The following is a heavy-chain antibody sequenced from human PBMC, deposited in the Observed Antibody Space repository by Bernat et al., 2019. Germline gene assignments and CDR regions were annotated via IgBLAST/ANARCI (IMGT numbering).Heavy chain of an antibody. Sequence: QVQLQQWGAGLLKPSETLSLTCAVYGGSFSGYYWSWIRQPPGKGLEWIGEINHSGSTNYNPSLKSRVTISVDTSKNQFSLKLSSVTAVDTAVYYCARGELAAAAPAPFGYWGQGTLVTVSS. CDR2: INHSGST. CDR3: ARGELAAAAPAPFGY. CDR1: GGSFSGYY. D-gene: IGHD6-13*01. V-gene: IGHV4-34*01. J-gene: IGHJ4*02.